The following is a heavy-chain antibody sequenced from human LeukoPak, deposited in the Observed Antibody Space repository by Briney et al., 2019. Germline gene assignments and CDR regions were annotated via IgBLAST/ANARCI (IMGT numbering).Heavy chain of an antibody. CDR2: INPNSGGT. Sequence: GASVKVSCKASGYTFTGYYMHWVRQAPGQGLEWMGWINPNSGGTNYAQKFQGRVTMTRDTSISTAYMELSRLRSDDTAVYYCARVSRGSYLRLRFDYWGQGTLVTVSS. V-gene: IGHV1-2*02. CDR1: GYTFTGYY. D-gene: IGHD1-26*01. J-gene: IGHJ4*02. CDR3: ARVSRGSYLRLRFDY.